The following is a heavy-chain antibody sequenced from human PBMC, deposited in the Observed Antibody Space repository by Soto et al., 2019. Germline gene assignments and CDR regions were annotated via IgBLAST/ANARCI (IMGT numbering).Heavy chain of an antibody. CDR3: AKDPALYYGSGSYDY. D-gene: IGHD3-10*01. J-gene: IGHJ4*02. CDR1: GFTFSSYA. CDR2: ISGSGGST. V-gene: IGHV3-23*01. Sequence: EVQLLESGGGLVQPGGSLRLSCAASGFTFSSYAMSWVRQAPGKGLEWVSAISGSGGSTYYADSVKGRFTISRDNSENTLYLQMNSLRAEDTAVYYCAKDPALYYGSGSYDYWGQGTLVTVSS.